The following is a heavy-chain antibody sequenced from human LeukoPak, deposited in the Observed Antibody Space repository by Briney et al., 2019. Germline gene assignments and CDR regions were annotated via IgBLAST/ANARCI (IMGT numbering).Heavy chain of an antibody. CDR3: ARYDFWTGSSSVGAMDV. D-gene: IGHD3-3*01. CDR2: IYYTGST. J-gene: IGHJ6*02. CDR1: GGSISSYY. V-gene: IGHV4-59*01. Sequence: SETLSLTCTVSGGSISSYYLSWIRQPPGKGLEWIGYIYYTGSTNYNPSLQSRVTISIDTSKNQFSLKLSSVSAADTAVYFCARYDFWTGSSSVGAMDVWGQGTPVTVSS.